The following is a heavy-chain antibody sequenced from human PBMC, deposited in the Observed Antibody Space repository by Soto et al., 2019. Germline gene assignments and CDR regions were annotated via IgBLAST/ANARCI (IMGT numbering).Heavy chain of an antibody. CDR3: TTEINKRWAPYYIVY. D-gene: IGHD1-26*01. Sequence: GGSLRLSCAASGFTFSNAWMNWVRQAPGKRLEWVGRIKSKTDGGTTDYAAAENGRFTISRDDSKNTLYLQMNSQKTEDTAVYYCTTEINKRWAPYYIVYRGQGTLVTLS. J-gene: IGHJ4*02. CDR2: IKSKTDGGTT. V-gene: IGHV3-15*07. CDR1: GFTFSNAW.